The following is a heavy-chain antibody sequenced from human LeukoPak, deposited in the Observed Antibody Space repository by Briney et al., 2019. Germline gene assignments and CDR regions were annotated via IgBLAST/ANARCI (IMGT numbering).Heavy chain of an antibody. J-gene: IGHJ4*02. V-gene: IGHV3-21*01. D-gene: IGHD6-19*01. Sequence: GGSLRLSCAASGFTFISYSMNWVRQAPGKGLEWVSSISSSSSYIYYADSVKGRFAISRDNAENSLYLQMNSLRAEDTAVYYCARVSVYSSGKAFDYWGQGTLVTVSS. CDR1: GFTFISYS. CDR2: ISSSSSYI. CDR3: ARVSVYSSGKAFDY.